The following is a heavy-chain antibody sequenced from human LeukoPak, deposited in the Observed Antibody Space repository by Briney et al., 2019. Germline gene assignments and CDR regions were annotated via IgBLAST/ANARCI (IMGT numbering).Heavy chain of an antibody. CDR1: GDSISSSNW. V-gene: IGHV4-28*05. CDR3: ARTMSSSHTVYGMDV. CDR2: IYYSGSI. Sequence: SETLSLTCAVSGDSISSSNWWGWIRQPPGKGLEWIGYIYYSGSIYYNPSLKSRVTMSVDTSKNQFSLKLSSVTAVDTAVYYCARTMSSSHTVYGMDVWGQGTTVTVSS. D-gene: IGHD2-2*02. J-gene: IGHJ6*02.